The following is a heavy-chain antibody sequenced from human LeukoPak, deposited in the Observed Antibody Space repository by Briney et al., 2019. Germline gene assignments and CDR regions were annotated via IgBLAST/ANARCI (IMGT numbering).Heavy chain of an antibody. CDR1: GFTFRSYS. J-gene: IGHJ4*02. Sequence: GGSLRLSCAASGFTFRSYSMNWVRPAPGKGLEWVSSISSSSSYIYFADSVKGRFTISRVNAKNSLYLQMNSLRAEDTAVYYCARVSPNSSGWDYYFDYWGQGTLVTVSS. CDR3: ARVSPNSSGWDYYFDY. V-gene: IGHV3-21*01. CDR2: ISSSSSYI. D-gene: IGHD6-19*01.